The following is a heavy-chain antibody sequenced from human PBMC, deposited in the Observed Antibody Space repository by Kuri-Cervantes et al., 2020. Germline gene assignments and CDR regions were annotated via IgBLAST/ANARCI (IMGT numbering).Heavy chain of an antibody. Sequence: GESLKISCAASGFTFSDYYMSWIRQAPGKGLEWVSYISSSGSTIYYADSVKGRFTISRDNAKNSLYLQMNSLRAEDAAVYYCTTDGTYSSSSVDYWGQGTLVTVSS. V-gene: IGHV3-11*01. CDR1: GFTFSDYY. CDR2: ISSSGSTI. CDR3: TTDGTYSSSSVDY. J-gene: IGHJ4*02. D-gene: IGHD6-6*01.